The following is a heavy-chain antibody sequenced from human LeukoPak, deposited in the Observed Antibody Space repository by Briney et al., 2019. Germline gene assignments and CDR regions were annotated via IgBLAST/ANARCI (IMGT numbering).Heavy chain of an antibody. CDR2: INHSGST. V-gene: IGHV4-34*01. J-gene: IGHJ4*02. D-gene: IGHD3-3*01. Sequence: TSSETLSLTCAVHGGSFSGYYWSWIRQPPGKGLEWIGEINHSGSTNYNPSLKSRVTISVDTSKNQFSLKLSSVTAADTAVYYCARPRSYYDFWSQGTLVTVSS. CDR1: GGSFSGYY. CDR3: ARPRSYYDF.